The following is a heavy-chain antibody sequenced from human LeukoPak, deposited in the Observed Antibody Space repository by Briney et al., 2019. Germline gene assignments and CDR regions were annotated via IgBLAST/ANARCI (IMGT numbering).Heavy chain of an antibody. D-gene: IGHD3-22*01. J-gene: IGHJ4*02. CDR2: IYYSGST. Sequence: PSETLSLTCTVSGGSISSYYWSWIRQPPGKGLEWIGYIYYSGSTNYNPSLKSRVTISVDTSKNQFSLKLSSVTAADTAVYYCARARGECYDSSGYSFDYWGQGTLVTVSS. V-gene: IGHV4-59*01. CDR3: ARARGECYDSSGYSFDY. CDR1: GGSISSYY.